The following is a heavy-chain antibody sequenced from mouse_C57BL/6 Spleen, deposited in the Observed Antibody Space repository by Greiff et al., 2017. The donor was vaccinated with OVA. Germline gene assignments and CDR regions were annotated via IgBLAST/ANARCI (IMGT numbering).Heavy chain of an antibody. CDR2: ISSGSSTI. CDR3: ASAKYWYFDV. CDR1: GFTFSDYG. J-gene: IGHJ1*03. Sequence: EVQLVESGGGLVKPGGSLKLSCAASGFTFSDYGMHWVRQAPEKGLEWVAYISSGSSTIYYADTVKGRTTISRDNAKNTLFLQMTSLRSEDTAIYYCASAKYWYFDVWGTGTTVTVSS. D-gene: IGHD1-3*01. V-gene: IGHV5-17*01.